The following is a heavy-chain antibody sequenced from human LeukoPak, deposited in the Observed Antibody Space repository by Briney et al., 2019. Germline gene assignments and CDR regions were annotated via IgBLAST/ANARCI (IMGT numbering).Heavy chain of an antibody. D-gene: IGHD3-22*01. CDR1: GGSISSYY. V-gene: IGHV4-59*08. CDR3: ARHGPHGSGYPHFDY. CDR2: IYSNGNT. Sequence: PSETLSLTCTVSGGSISSYYWSWIRQPPGKGLEWIGYIYSNGNTNYNPSLRSRVTISVDTSKNQFSLRLSSVTAADTAVYYCARHGPHGSGYPHFDYWGQGTLVTVSS. J-gene: IGHJ4*02.